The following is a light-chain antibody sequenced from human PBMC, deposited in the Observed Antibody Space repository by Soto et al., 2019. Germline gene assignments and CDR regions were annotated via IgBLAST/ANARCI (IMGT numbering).Light chain of an antibody. CDR3: SSYTSSSTEV. CDR2: DVS. J-gene: IGLJ1*01. Sequence: QSVLTQPASVSGSPGQSIAISCTGTSSDVGAYIYVSWYQHHPGKAPKLILYDVSARPSGVSGRFSGSKSGNTASLTISGLQPEDEADYYGSSYTSSSTEVFGTGTKVTVL. CDR1: SSDVGAYIY. V-gene: IGLV2-14*03.